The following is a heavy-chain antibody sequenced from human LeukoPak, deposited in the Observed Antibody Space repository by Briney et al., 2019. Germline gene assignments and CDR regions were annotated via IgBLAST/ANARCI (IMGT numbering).Heavy chain of an antibody. CDR3: ARGYNIAVAGAFFDL. D-gene: IGHD6-19*01. V-gene: IGHV3-7*04. J-gene: IGHJ2*01. Sequence: GGSLRLSCAASGFTFSTYWMSWVRQAPGKGLEWVANIKQDGSEKYYVDSVKGRFTISRDNAKNSLYLQMNSLRAEDTAVYYCARGYNIAVAGAFFDLWGRGTLVTVSS. CDR1: GFTFSTYW. CDR2: IKQDGSEK.